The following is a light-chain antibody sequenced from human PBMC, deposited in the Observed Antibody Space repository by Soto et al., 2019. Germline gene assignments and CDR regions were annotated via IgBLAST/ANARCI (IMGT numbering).Light chain of an antibody. V-gene: IGKV3-20*01. CDR1: QSVNSNY. CDR3: QQYGSSSWT. Sequence: EMVLTQSPGSLSLSPGERATLSCRASQSVNSNYLAWYQQKPGQAPRLLIYGASSRATGIPDRFSGSGSGTDFTLTISRLEPEDFAVYYCQQYGSSSWTFGQGTKVDIK. CDR2: GAS. J-gene: IGKJ1*01.